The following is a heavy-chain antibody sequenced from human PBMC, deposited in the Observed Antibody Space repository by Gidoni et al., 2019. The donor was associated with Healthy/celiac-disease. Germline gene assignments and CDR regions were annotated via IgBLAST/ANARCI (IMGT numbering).Heavy chain of an antibody. J-gene: IGHJ4*02. CDR2: ISYDGSNK. CDR1: GFTFSSYG. CDR3: AKGAPNDYSNSEPLEY. D-gene: IGHD4-4*01. Sequence: QVQLVESGGGVVQPGRSLRLSRAASGFTFSSYGMHWVRQAPGKRLEWVAVISYDGSNKYYADSVKGRFTISRDNSKNTLYLQMNSLRAEDTAVYYCAKGAPNDYSNSEPLEYWGQGTLVTVSS. V-gene: IGHV3-30*18.